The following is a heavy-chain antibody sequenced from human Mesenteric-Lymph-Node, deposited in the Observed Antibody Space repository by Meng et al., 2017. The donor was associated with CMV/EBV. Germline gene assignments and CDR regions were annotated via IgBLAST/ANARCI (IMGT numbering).Heavy chain of an antibody. Sequence: GSLRLSCTVSGGSISSYYWSWIRQPPGKGLEWIGYIYYSGSTNYNPSLKSRVTISVDTSKNQFSPKLSSVTAADTAVYYCAREYSSSWSLIYYYGMDVWGQGTTVTVSS. V-gene: IGHV4-59*01. J-gene: IGHJ6*02. CDR3: AREYSSSWSLIYYYGMDV. D-gene: IGHD6-13*01. CDR1: GGSISSYY. CDR2: IYYSGST.